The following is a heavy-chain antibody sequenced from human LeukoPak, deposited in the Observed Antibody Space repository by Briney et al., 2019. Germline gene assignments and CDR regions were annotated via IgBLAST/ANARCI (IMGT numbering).Heavy chain of an antibody. D-gene: IGHD5/OR15-5a*01. CDR1: GFTFSNAW. CDR2: IKSKTDGGTT. CDR3: TTDPFMLDVYHFHY. Sequence: GGPLRLSCAASGFTFSNAWMSWVRQAPGKGLEWVGRIKSKTDGGTTDYAAPVKGRFTISRDDSKNTLYLQMNSLKYEDTAVYYCTTDPFMLDVYHFHYWGQGTLVTVSS. J-gene: IGHJ4*02. V-gene: IGHV3-15*01.